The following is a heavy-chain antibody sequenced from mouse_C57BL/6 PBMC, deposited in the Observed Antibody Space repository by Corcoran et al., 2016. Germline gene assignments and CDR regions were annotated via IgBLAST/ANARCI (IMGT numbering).Heavy chain of an antibody. V-gene: IGHV1-18*01. CDR3: ARGGLYDYDFAY. D-gene: IGHD2-4*01. CDR2: IYPNNGGN. CDR1: GYTFTDYN. Sequence: EVQLQQSGPELVKPGASVKIPCKASGYTFTDYNRDWVKQSHGKSLEWIGYIYPNNGGNGYNQKFKGKATLTVDKSSSTAYMELRSLTSEDSAVYYCARGGLYDYDFAYWGQGTLVTVSA. J-gene: IGHJ3*01.